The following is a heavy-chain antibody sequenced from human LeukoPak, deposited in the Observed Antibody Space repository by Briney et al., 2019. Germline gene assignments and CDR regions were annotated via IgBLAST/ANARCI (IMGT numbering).Heavy chain of an antibody. CDR3: AKEGDYCSSSGCHKRGIDY. D-gene: IGHD2-2*01. V-gene: IGHV3-33*06. CDR2: VCYAGNHD. J-gene: IGHJ4*02. CDR1: GLRFSQCA. Sequence: GTSLRLPCAASGLRFSQCALLWVHPAPPKGLAGVAGVCYAGNHDTYTDSVKGRLTVSRDNFKNVLHLQMNSLRVEDTAGYYCAKEGDYCSSSGCHKRGIDYWCQGTLVAVSS.